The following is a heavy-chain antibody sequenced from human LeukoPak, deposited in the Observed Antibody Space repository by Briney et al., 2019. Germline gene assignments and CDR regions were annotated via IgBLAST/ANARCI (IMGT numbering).Heavy chain of an antibody. CDR1: GYTFTTYN. Sequence: ASVKGSCKASGYTFTTYNIHWVGQAPGQGLEWMGIINPSDGSTSYAQKFQRRVTLTRDMSTRTVYMELSSLRSEDTAVYYCARDFGDHLPFDYGGQGTLVTVSS. D-gene: IGHD4-17*01. CDR3: ARDFGDHLPFDY. CDR2: INPSDGST. V-gene: IGHV1-46*01. J-gene: IGHJ4*02.